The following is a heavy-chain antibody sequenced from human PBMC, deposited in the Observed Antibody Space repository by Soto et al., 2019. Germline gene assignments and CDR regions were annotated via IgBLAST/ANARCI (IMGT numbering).Heavy chain of an antibody. CDR3: AYTTAMVTLFDY. CDR1: GGTISSYA. D-gene: IGHD5-18*01. J-gene: IGHJ4*02. Sequence: ASVKASCKSSGGTISSYAISWVRQAPEQGLEWMGGIIPIFGTANYAQKFQGRVTITADESTSTAYMELSSLRSEDTAVYYCAYTTAMVTLFDYWGQGTLVTVSS. CDR2: IIPIFGTA. V-gene: IGHV1-69*13.